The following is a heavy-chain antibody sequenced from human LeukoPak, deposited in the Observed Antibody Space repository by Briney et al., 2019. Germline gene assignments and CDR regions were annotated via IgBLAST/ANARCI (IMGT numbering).Heavy chain of an antibody. J-gene: IGHJ6*02. D-gene: IGHD6-13*01. CDR3: ARDGSSWYHDYYYGMDV. V-gene: IGHV1-18*01. CDR1: GYTFTSYG. Sequence: ASVKVACKASGYTFTSYGISWVRQAPGQGLEWMGWISAYNGNTNYAQKLQGRVTMTTDTSTSTAYMELRSLRSDDTAVYYCARDGSSWYHDYYYGMDVWGQGTTVTVSS. CDR2: ISAYNGNT.